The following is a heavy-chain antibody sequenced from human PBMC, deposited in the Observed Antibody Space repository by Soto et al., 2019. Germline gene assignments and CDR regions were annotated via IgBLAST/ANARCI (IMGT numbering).Heavy chain of an antibody. J-gene: IGHJ4*02. D-gene: IGHD3-10*01. CDR3: SKEGVHGSGSYYTF. Sequence: EVQLVESGGGLVKPGGSLRLSCAASGFTFSNAWMSWVRQAPGKGLEWVGHIKSKTDNGTTDYAAPVKGRFTFSRDDSKNTLYLQMNSLKTEDTAVYYCSKEGVHGSGSYYTFWGQGTLVTVSS. V-gene: IGHV3-15*01. CDR2: IKSKTDNGTT. CDR1: GFTFSNAW.